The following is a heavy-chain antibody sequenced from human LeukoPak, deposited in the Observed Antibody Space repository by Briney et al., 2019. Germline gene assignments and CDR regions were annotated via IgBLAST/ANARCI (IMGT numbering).Heavy chain of an antibody. CDR2: ISGSGGST. CDR3: VRALFPSVAAAANHYYFDL. Sequence: GGSLRLSCAASGFTFSSYAMSWVRQAPGKGLEWVSAISGSGGSTYYADSVKGRFTISRDNSKNSLYLQMNSLKTEDTAVYYCVRALFPSVAAAANHYYFDLWGRGTLVTVSS. CDR1: GFTFSSYA. D-gene: IGHD6-13*01. V-gene: IGHV3-23*01. J-gene: IGHJ2*01.